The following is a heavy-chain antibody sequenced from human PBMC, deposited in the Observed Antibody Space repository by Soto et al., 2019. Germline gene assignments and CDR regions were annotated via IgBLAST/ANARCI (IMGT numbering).Heavy chain of an antibody. CDR1: GFTFSSTA. CDR2: ISNSGTAT. Sequence: GGSLRLSCVASGFTFSSTAMSWVRQAPGKGLDWVSAISNSGTATYYADSMKGRFTISRDNSENTVFLQMNSLRADDTALYYCSTGGYWGQGTQVTVSS. J-gene: IGHJ4*02. CDR3: STGGY. V-gene: IGHV3-23*01.